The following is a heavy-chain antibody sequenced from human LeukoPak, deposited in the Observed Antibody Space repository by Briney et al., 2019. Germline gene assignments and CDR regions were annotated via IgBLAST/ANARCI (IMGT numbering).Heavy chain of an antibody. CDR2: INPNSGGT. V-gene: IGHV1-2*02. CDR3: ARDKAFLGYYDTSGYFQQWFDS. D-gene: IGHD3-22*01. Sequence: ASVKVSCKASGYTFTSYYMHWVRQAPGQGLEWMGWINPNSGGTNYAQRFQGRVTMTRDTSISTAYMELSRLRSDDTAVYYCARDKAFLGYYDTSGYFQQWFDSWGQGTLVTVSS. J-gene: IGHJ5*01. CDR1: GYTFTSYY.